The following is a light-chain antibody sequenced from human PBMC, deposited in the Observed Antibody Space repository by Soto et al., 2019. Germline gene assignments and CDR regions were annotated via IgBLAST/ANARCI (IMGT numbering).Light chain of an antibody. CDR3: QQVNSYPLA. CDR2: AAS. Sequence: DIQLTQSPSFLSASVGDRVTITCRASQGISSYLAWYQQKPGKAPKVLIYAASTLQSGVPSRFSGSASGTEFTLTISSLQPEDFATYYCQQVNSYPLAFGPGTKVDIK. J-gene: IGKJ3*01. CDR1: QGISSY. V-gene: IGKV1-9*01.